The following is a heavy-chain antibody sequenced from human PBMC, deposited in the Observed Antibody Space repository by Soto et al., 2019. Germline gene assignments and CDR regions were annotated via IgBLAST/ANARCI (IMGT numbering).Heavy chain of an antibody. J-gene: IGHJ4*02. V-gene: IGHV1-8*01. CDR3: ARGVSLLCTNGVCQTTYPDY. CDR2: MNHNSGNT. Sequence: QVQLVQSGAEVKKPGASVKVSCKASGYTFTSYDINWVRQSTGQGLEWMGWMNHNSGNTGYAQKLQGRVTMTRNTSISKAYMELSSLRSEATAVYYGARGVSLLCTNGVCQTTYPDYWGQGPLVT. CDR1: GYTFTSYD. D-gene: IGHD2-8*01.